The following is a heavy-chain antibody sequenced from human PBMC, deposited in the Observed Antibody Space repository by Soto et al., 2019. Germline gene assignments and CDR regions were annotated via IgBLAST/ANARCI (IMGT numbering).Heavy chain of an antibody. CDR3: GRRLRRFWSGYMDV. CDR2: MNPNSGNT. Sequence: ASVKVSCKASGYTFTSYDINWVRQATGQGLEWMGWMNPNSGNTGYAQKFQGRVTMTRNTSISTAYMELSSLRSEDTAVYYCGRRLRRFWSGYMDVWGKGTTVTVSS. J-gene: IGHJ6*04. V-gene: IGHV1-8*01. CDR1: GYTFTSYD. D-gene: IGHD3-3*01.